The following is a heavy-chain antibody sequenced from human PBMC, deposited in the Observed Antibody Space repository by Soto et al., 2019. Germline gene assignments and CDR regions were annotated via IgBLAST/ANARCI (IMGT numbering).Heavy chain of an antibody. CDR2: ISAYNGNT. V-gene: IGHV1-18*04. CDR1: GCTFTSYG. CDR3: ARDVLGRGLRGKNYYYYGMDV. D-gene: IGHD5-12*01. J-gene: IGHJ6*02. Sequence: ASVKVSCKASGCTFTSYGISWVRQAPGQGLEWMGWISAYNGNTNYAQKLQGRVTMTTDTSTSTAYMELRSLRSDDTAVYYCARDVLGRGLRGKNYYYYGMDVWGQGTTVTVSS.